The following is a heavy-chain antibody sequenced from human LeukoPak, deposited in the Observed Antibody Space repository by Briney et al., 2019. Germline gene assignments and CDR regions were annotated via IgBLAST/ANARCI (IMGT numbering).Heavy chain of an antibody. CDR1: GGTFSSYA. J-gene: IGHJ4*02. D-gene: IGHD3-10*01. CDR2: IIPIFGTA. Sequence: ASVKVSCKASGGTFSSYAISWVRQAPGQGLEWMGGIIPIFGTANYAQKFQGRVTITADESTSTAYMELSSLRSEDTAVYYCARDKGYLWFGEKPVDYWGQGTLVTVSS. V-gene: IGHV1-69*13. CDR3: ARDKGYLWFGEKPVDY.